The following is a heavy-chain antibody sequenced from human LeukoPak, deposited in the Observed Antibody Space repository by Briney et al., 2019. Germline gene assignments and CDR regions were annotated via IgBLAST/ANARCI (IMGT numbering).Heavy chain of an antibody. CDR1: GFTFTDYA. CDR3: ARERYSVNDFDALDI. CDR2: VNANGRST. V-gene: IGHV3-64*01. D-gene: IGHD5/OR15-5a*01. Sequence: GGSLRLSCVGSGFTFTDYAIHWVRQAPGTGLEYVSGVNANGRSTYYARSVRGRFTISRDNSKNTLYLQMGSLRAEDMAVYYCARERYSVNDFDALDIWDQGTTVTVSS. J-gene: IGHJ3*02.